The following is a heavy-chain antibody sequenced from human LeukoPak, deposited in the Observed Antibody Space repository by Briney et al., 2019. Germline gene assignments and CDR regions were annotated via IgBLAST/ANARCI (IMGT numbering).Heavy chain of an antibody. V-gene: IGHV4-34*01. D-gene: IGHD6-6*01. CDR3: ARFFSSSVYYYYGMDV. Sequence: PSETLSLTCAVYGGSFSGYYWSWIRQPPGKGLEWIGEINHSGSTNYNPSLKSRVTISVDTSKNQFSLKLSSVTAADTAVYYCARFFSSSVYYYYGMDVWGQGTTVTVSS. CDR1: GGSFSGYY. J-gene: IGHJ6*02. CDR2: INHSGST.